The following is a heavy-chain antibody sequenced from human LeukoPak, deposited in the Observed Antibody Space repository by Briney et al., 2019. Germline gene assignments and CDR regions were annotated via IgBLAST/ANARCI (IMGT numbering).Heavy chain of an antibody. CDR2: INPNSGGT. CDR1: GYTFTVYY. J-gene: IGHJ4*02. Sequence: ASVKVSCKASGYTFTVYYMHWVRQAPGQGLEWMGWINPNSGGTNYAQKFQGRVTMTRDTSITTAYMELSRLRSDDTAVYYCAREAQLVPGYWGQGTLVTVSS. V-gene: IGHV1-2*02. CDR3: AREAQLVPGY. D-gene: IGHD6-6*01.